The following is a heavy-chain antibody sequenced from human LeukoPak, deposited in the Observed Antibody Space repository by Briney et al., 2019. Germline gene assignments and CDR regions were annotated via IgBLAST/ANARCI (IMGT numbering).Heavy chain of an antibody. CDR1: GFTFSSYA. Sequence: GGSLRLSCAASGFTFSSYAMHWVRQAPGKGLEWVAVISYDGSNKYYADSVKGRFTISRDNSKNTLYLQMNSLRAEDTAVYYCARCINYYGSGSTFDYWGQGTLVTVSS. CDR3: ARCINYYGSGSTFDY. CDR2: ISYDGSNK. D-gene: IGHD3-10*01. J-gene: IGHJ4*02. V-gene: IGHV3-30*04.